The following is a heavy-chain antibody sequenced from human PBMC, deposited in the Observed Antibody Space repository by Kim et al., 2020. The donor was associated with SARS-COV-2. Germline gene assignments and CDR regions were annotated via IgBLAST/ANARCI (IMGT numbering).Heavy chain of an antibody. Sequence: GGSLRLSCAASGFTFSSYAMSWVRQAPGKGLEWVSAISGSGGSTYYADSVKGRFTISRDNSKNTLYLQMNSLRAEDTAVYYCAKALGVTTMIVVVITTGMDVWGQGTTVTVSS. CDR1: GFTFSSYA. J-gene: IGHJ6*02. CDR3: AKALGVTTMIVVVITTGMDV. D-gene: IGHD3-22*01. CDR2: ISGSGGST. V-gene: IGHV3-23*01.